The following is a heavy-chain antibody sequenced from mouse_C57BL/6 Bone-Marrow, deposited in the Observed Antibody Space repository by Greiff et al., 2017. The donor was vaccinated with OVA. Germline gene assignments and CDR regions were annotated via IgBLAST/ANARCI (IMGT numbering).Heavy chain of an antibody. CDR1: GYAFSSSW. CDR3: ARVDDYDWYFDV. D-gene: IGHD2-4*01. V-gene: IGHV1-82*01. J-gene: IGHJ1*03. CDR2: IYPGDGDT. Sequence: QVQLQQSGPELVKPGASVKISCKASGYAFSSSWMNWVKQRPGKGLEWIGRIYPGDGDTNYNGKFKGKATLTADKSSSTAYMQLSSLTSEDSAVYFCARVDDYDWYFDVWGTGTTVTVSS.